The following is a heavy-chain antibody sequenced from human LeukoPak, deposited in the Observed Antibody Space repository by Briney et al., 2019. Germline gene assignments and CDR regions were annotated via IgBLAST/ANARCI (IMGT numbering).Heavy chain of an antibody. CDR1: GYSISSGCY. V-gene: IGHV4-38-2*02. Sequence: SETLSLTCTVSGYSISSGCYWGWVRQPPGKGLEWSGSIFHSGSTYYNPSLKSRVTISVDTSKNQFSLKLSSLTAADTAVYYCARGIAAAGSFDYWGQGTLVTASS. CDR3: ARGIAAAGSFDY. CDR2: IFHSGST. D-gene: IGHD6-13*01. J-gene: IGHJ4*02.